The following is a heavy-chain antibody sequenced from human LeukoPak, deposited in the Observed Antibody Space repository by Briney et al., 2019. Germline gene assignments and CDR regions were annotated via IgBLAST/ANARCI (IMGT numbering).Heavy chain of an antibody. CDR1: GFTVNSYY. J-gene: IGHJ2*01. CDR2: IFIGGST. CDR3: ARVMTATTYWYFDL. V-gene: IGHV3-66*02. D-gene: IGHD4-17*01. Sequence: GGSLRLSCAASGFTVNSYYMTWVRQAPGKGLEWVSVIFIGGSTYYADSVKGRFAISRDSSKNTVYLQMDSLRVGDTAVYYCARVMTATTYWYFDLWGRGSLVTVSS.